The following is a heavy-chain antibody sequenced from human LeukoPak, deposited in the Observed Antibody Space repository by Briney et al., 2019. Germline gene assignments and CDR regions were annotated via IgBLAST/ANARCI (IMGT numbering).Heavy chain of an antibody. Sequence: ASVKVSCKASGYTFTSYDINWVRQATGQGLEWMGWMNPNSGNTGYAQKFQGRVTMTRNTSISTAYMELSGLRSEDTAVYYCARYYYGSGSAVDYWGQGTLVTVSS. CDR3: ARYYYGSGSAVDY. CDR1: GYTFTSYD. CDR2: MNPNSGNT. D-gene: IGHD3-10*01. J-gene: IGHJ4*02. V-gene: IGHV1-8*01.